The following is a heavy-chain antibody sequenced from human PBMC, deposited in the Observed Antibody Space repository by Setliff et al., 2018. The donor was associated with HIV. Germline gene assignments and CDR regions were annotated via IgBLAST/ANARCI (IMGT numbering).Heavy chain of an antibody. CDR1: GVSVRSGDH. CDR3: GRARSSWYNTSPYYFDL. J-gene: IGHJ4*02. V-gene: IGHV4-30-4*01. D-gene: IGHD1-20*01. CDR2: FSYTDEP. Sequence: PSETLSLTCTVSGVSVRSGDHWSWVRQAPGKGLERIGYFSYTDEPYIDYLEYFNSSLKNRLAITLDKPRNQFSLKLTSVTAADTAVYYCGRARSSWYNTSPYYFDLWGQGTLVTVSS.